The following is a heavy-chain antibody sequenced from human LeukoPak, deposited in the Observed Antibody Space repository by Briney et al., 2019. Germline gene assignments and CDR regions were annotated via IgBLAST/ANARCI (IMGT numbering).Heavy chain of an antibody. J-gene: IGHJ4*02. CDR3: AMTYSSGYYGFDY. V-gene: IGHV3-74*01. CDR1: GFTFRSHW. D-gene: IGHD6-19*01. CDR2: INGYGSST. Sequence: GGSLRLSCAASGFTFRSHWMHWVRQAPGKGLVWVSRINGYGSSTNYADSVKGRFNISRENAKSTLHLQMNNLRVEDTAVYYCAMTYSSGYYGFDYWGQGTLVTVSS.